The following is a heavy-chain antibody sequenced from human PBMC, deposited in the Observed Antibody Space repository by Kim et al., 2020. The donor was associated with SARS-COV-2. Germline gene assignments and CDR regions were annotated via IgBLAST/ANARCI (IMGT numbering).Heavy chain of an antibody. CDR2: NT. J-gene: IGHJ6*02. V-gene: IGHV1-8*01. Sequence: NTGDAQKFQGRVTMTRNTSISTAYMELSSLRSEDTAVYYCARGGHYGMDVWGQGTTVTVSS. CDR3: ARGGHYGMDV.